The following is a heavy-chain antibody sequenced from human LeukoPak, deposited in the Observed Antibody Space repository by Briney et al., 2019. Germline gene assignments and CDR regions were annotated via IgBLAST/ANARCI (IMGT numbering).Heavy chain of an antibody. V-gene: IGHV3-23*01. D-gene: IGHD4-11*01. J-gene: IGHJ4*02. CDR1: GFTFSNYG. CDR2: ISGSGANT. Sequence: GGSLRLSCAASGFTFSNYGMSWVRQAPGKGLEWVSVISGSGANTYYADSVKGRFTISRDNSKNTLYLQMNSLRAEDTAVYYCAKAKSYYSNYDYWGQGTLVTVSS. CDR3: AKAKSYYSNYDY.